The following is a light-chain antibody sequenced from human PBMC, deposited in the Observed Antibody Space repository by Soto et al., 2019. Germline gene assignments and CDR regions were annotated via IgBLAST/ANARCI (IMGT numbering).Light chain of an antibody. CDR1: SSDVGGYNY. Sequence: QSLLTQPASVSGSPGQSITISCTGTSSDVGGYNYVSWYQQHPGKAPKLMIYAVTDRPSGVSSRFSGSKSGNTASLTISGLQAEDEADYYGRSYASRRSHVFGGGTK. J-gene: IGLJ1*01. CDR3: RSYASRRSHV. V-gene: IGLV2-14*01. CDR2: AVT.